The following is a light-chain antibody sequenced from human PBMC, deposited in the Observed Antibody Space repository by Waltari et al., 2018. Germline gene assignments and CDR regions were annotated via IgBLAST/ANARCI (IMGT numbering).Light chain of an antibody. V-gene: IGKV3-11*01. Sequence: EIVLTQSPVTLSLSPGERATLSCRASQSVSRYLAWYQQKPGQAPRLLIFDTFSRASGIPARLSGSGSGTEFTLTISSLEPEDFAVYYCLHRSNWPPLFTFGPGTKVDIK. CDR1: QSVSRY. CDR3: LHRSNWPPLFT. CDR2: DTF. J-gene: IGKJ3*01.